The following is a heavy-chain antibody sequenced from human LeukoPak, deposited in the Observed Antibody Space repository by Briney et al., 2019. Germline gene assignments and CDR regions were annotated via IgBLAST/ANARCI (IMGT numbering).Heavy chain of an antibody. Sequence: PSQTLSLTCTVSGGSITSGGYYWSWIRQHAGKGLEWIGSIYYSGSTSYNPSLKSRVTISLDTSRNQFSLKLSSVTAADTAVYYCAREMDYYDSGGYYLQWFDPWGQGTLVTVSS. CDR2: IYYSGST. CDR3: AREMDYYDSGGYYLQWFDP. CDR1: GGSITSGGYY. J-gene: IGHJ5*02. V-gene: IGHV4-31*03. D-gene: IGHD3-22*01.